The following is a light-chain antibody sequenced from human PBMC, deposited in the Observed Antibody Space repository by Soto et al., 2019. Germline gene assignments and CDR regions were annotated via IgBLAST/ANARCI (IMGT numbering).Light chain of an antibody. CDR3: QQYKSPSP. J-gene: IGKJ2*01. CDR2: KAS. Sequence: DIQMTQSPSTLSAFVGDRVTITCRASQSIGSWLAWYQQKPGKAPNLLIYKASNLESGVPSRFSGSGFGTEFTLTISSLQPDDFATYYCQQYKSPSPFGQGTKLEIK. CDR1: QSIGSW. V-gene: IGKV1-5*03.